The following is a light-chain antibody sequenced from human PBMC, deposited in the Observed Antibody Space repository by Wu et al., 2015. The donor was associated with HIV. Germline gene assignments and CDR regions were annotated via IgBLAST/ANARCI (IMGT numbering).Light chain of an antibody. CDR2: GAS. J-gene: IGKJ2*01. Sequence: CRASQXLAAALSLVPARNLARRPQALIYGASSRATGIPDRFSGSGSGTDFTLTISRLEPEDFAVYYCQQYGSSPPNTFGQGTKLEIK. V-gene: IGKV3-20*01. CDR3: QQYGSSPPNT. CDR1: QXLAAA.